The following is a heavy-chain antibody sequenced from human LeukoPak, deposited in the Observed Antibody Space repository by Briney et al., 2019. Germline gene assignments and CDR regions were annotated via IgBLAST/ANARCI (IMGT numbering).Heavy chain of an antibody. Sequence: SVKVSCKASGGTFSIYAISWVRQAPGQGLEWMGGVIPIFGTANYAEKFQGRVAIIADKSTSTAYMELSSQRSDDTAVYYCATSLGGYSSAGETGAFDIWGQGTMVTVSS. CDR1: GGTFSIYA. CDR3: ATSLGGYSSAGETGAFDI. D-gene: IGHD5-18*01. J-gene: IGHJ3*02. CDR2: VIPIFGTA. V-gene: IGHV1-69*06.